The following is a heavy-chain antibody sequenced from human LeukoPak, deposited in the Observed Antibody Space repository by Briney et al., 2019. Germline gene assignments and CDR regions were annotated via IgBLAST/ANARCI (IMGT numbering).Heavy chain of an antibody. CDR1: GGSFSGYY. D-gene: IGHD6-13*01. CDR2: INHSGST. CDR3: ARRGAAAGTFYWFDP. V-gene: IGHV4-34*01. Sequence: ETLSLTCAVYGGSFSGYYWSWVRQPPGKGLEWIGEINHSGSTNSNPSLKSRVTISVDTSKNQFSLKLSSVTAADTAVYYCARRGAAAGTFYWFDPWGQGTLVTVSS. J-gene: IGHJ5*02.